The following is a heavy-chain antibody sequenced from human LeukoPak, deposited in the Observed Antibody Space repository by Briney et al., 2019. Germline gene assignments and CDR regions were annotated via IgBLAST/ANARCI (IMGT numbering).Heavy chain of an antibody. CDR2: IYRSGST. V-gene: IGHV4-4*02. Sequence: PSETLSLTCTVSGGSISSNTWWSWVRQPPGKGLEWIGEIYRSGSTNYNPSLKTRVTMSVDKSKNQFSLKLTSVTAADTAVYYCASLDILIDWSDPWGQGTLVTVSS. CDR1: GGSISSNTW. J-gene: IGHJ5*02. CDR3: ASLDILIDWSDP. D-gene: IGHD3-9*01.